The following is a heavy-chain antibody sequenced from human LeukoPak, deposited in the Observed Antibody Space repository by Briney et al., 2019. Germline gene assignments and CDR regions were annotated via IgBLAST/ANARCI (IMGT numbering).Heavy chain of an antibody. D-gene: IGHD3-16*01. Sequence: SETLSLACAVSGGSISSGWWWSWVRQPPGRGLEWIGEIYHSGTTNYNPSLKSRVTISVDNSKNQFSLKVTSVTAADTAVYYCARNSGYAQEFWGQGTLVTVSS. V-gene: IGHV4-4*02. CDR1: GGSISSGWW. J-gene: IGHJ1*01. CDR2: IYHSGTT. CDR3: ARNSGYAQEF.